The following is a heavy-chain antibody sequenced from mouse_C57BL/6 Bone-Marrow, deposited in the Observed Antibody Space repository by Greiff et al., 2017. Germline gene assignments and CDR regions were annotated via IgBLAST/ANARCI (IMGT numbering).Heavy chain of an antibody. V-gene: IGHV1-59*01. Sequence: VQLQQPGAELVRPGTSVKLSCKASGYTFTSYWMHWVKQRPGQGLEWIGVIDPSDSYTNYNQKFKGKATLTVDTSSSTAYMQLSSLTSEDSAVYYCARSDYYGSSYGYWSQGTTLTVSS. D-gene: IGHD1-1*01. CDR1: GYTFTSYW. CDR3: ARSDYYGSSYGY. J-gene: IGHJ2*01. CDR2: IDPSDSYT.